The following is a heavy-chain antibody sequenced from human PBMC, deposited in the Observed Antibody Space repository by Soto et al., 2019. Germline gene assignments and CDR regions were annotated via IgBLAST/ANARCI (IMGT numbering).Heavy chain of an antibody. D-gene: IGHD2-21*02. CDR2: ISNNGGST. CDR3: VKDWLYCGGDCYPRYYFDY. CDR1: GFTFRSYS. J-gene: IGHJ4*02. Sequence: PGGALRLSCSAPGFTFRSYSIHRVRHAPGKGPEYVSAISNNGGSTYYADSVKGRFTISRDNSKNTLYLQMSSLRAEDTAVYYCVKDWLYCGGDCYPRYYFDYWGQGTLVTVSS. V-gene: IGHV3-64D*08.